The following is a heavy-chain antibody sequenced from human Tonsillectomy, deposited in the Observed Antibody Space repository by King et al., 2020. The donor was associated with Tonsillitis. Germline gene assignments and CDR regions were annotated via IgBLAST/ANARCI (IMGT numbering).Heavy chain of an antibody. J-gene: IGHJ6*02. D-gene: IGHD3-3*01. Sequence: AQLVQSGGGLVQPGGSLRLSCAASGFTFSSYAMSWVRQAPGKGLEWVSAISGSGGSTYYADSVKGRFTIYRDNSKNTLYLQMNSLRAEDTAVYYCAKDFPGCGFGYDFWSGVSFTCSYYGMDVWGQGTTVTVSS. V-gene: IGHV3-23*04. CDR1: GFTFSSYA. CDR2: ISGSGGST. CDR3: AKDFPGCGFGYDFWSGVSFTCSYYGMDV.